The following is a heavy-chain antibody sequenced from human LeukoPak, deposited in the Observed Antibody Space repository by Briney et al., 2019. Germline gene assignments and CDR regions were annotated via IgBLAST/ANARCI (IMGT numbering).Heavy chain of an antibody. V-gene: IGHV3-23*01. CDR3: ARDYYDSSGYYYYDY. Sequence: GGSLRLSCAAAGFTFSDYGMNWVRQAPGKGLEWVSGISGSGISTYYADSVKGRFTISRDNSKNTLYLQMNSLRAEDTAVYYCARDYYDSSGYYYYDYWGQGTLVTVSS. CDR1: GFTFSDYG. CDR2: ISGSGIST. D-gene: IGHD3-22*01. J-gene: IGHJ4*02.